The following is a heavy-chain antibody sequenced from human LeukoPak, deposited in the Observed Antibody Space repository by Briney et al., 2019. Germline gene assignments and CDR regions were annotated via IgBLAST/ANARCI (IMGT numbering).Heavy chain of an antibody. CDR1: GGTFSSYA. CDR2: IIPIFGTA. CDR3: AGGDIVVVPAATHYYYYGMDV. D-gene: IGHD2-2*01. J-gene: IGHJ6*04. Sequence: SVTVSCKASGGTFSSYAISWVRQAPGQGVEWRGGIIPIFGTANYAQKFEGRVTINADKDTSTDYMELSSLRSEDTAVYYCAGGDIVVVPAATHYYYYGMDVWGKGTTVTVSS. V-gene: IGHV1-69*06.